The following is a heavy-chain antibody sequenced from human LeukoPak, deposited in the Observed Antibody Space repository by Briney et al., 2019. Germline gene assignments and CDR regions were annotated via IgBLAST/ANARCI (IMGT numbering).Heavy chain of an antibody. V-gene: IGHV3-74*01. D-gene: IGHD3-10*01. J-gene: IGHJ4*02. CDR1: GSTFSRYW. CDR3: TTGIGNYYYY. CDR2: VKSDGCDT. Sequence: PGGSLRFSCAASGSTFSRYWMHWVRQAPGKGLVWVSRVKSDGCDTIYADSVKGRFTISRDNAKNTLYLQMDSLRAEDTAVYYCTTGIGNYYYYWGQGTLVTVAS.